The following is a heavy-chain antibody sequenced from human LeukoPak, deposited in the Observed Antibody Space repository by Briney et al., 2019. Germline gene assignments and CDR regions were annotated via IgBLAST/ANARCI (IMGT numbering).Heavy chain of an antibody. CDR2: IYYSGST. CDR1: GGSISSYY. J-gene: IGHJ4*02. CDR3: ARVKLTRALAVAGPFDY. Sequence: SETLSLTCTVSGGSISSYYWSWIRQPAGKGLEWIGYIYYSGSTNYNPSLKSRVTISVDTSKNQFSLKLSSVTAADTAVYYCARVKLTRALAVAGPFDYWGQGTLVTVSS. V-gene: IGHV4-59*01. D-gene: IGHD6-19*01.